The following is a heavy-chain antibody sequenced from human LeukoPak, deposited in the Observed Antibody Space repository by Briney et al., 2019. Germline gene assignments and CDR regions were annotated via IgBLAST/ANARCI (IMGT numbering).Heavy chain of an antibody. CDR3: ARLDVVVVAATPIYWFDP. Sequence: GESLKISCKCSGYSFTSYWIGWVRQMPGKGLEWMGIIYPGDSDTRYSPSFQSQVTISADKSISTAYLQWSSLKASDTAMYYCARLDVVVVAATPIYWFDPWGQGTLVTVSS. D-gene: IGHD2-15*01. CDR2: IYPGDSDT. V-gene: IGHV5-51*01. CDR1: GYSFTSYW. J-gene: IGHJ5*02.